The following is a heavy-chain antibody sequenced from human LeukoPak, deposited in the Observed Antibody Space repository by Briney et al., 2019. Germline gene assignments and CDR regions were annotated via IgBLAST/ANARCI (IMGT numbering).Heavy chain of an antibody. CDR1: GGSFSGYY. V-gene: IGHV4-34*01. Sequence: KPSETLSLTCAVYGGSFSGYYWSWIRQPPGKGLEWIGEINHSGSTNYNPSLKSRVTISVDTSKNQFSLKLSSVTAADTAAYYCARGRGYSSGYYGYWGQGTLVTVSS. CDR3: ARGRGYSSGYYGY. CDR2: INHSGST. J-gene: IGHJ4*02. D-gene: IGHD3-22*01.